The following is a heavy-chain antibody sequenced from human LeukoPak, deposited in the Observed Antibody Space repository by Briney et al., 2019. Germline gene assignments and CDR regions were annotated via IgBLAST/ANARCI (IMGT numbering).Heavy chain of an antibody. D-gene: IGHD6-19*01. CDR2: FYPGDSDI. CDR1: GYSFTSYW. V-gene: IGHV5-51*01. J-gene: IGHJ3*02. Sequence: GESLKISCKGSGYSFTSYWMGWARLMPGKGLEWMGIFYPGDSDIRYSPSFQGQVTISVAKSITTAYLQWSSLKASDTAMYYCAGRGITVSADTFDIWGQGTMVTVSS. CDR3: AGRGITVSADTFDI.